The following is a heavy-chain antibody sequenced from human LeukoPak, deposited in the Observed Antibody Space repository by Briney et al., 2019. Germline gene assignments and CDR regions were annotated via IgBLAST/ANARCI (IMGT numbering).Heavy chain of an antibody. D-gene: IGHD3-10*01. Sequence: PGGSLRLSCAASVFTFSTYWMSWVRQAPGKGLEWVANINQDGSERYLVDSVKGRFTISRENGKNSVFLQMNSLRAEGTAVYYCARALAARSFYFDYWGQGTLVTVSS. J-gene: IGHJ4*02. CDR3: ARALAARSFYFDY. CDR1: VFTFSTYW. V-gene: IGHV3-7*01. CDR2: INQDGSER.